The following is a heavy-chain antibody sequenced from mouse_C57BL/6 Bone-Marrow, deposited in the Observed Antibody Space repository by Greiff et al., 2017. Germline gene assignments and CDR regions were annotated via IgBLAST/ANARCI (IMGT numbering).Heavy chain of an antibody. CDR3: ARTRLRGPFYF. Sequence: EVQVVESGGGLVKPGGSLKLSCAASGFTFSDYGMHWVRQAPEKGLEWVAYISRGSSTIYYADTVKGRFTISRDKAKNTLFLHMTSLRSEDTAMYCCARTRLRGPFYFGGQGTTLTVTA. V-gene: IGHV5-17*01. D-gene: IGHD2-2*01. CDR2: ISRGSSTI. J-gene: IGHJ2*01. CDR1: GFTFSDYG.